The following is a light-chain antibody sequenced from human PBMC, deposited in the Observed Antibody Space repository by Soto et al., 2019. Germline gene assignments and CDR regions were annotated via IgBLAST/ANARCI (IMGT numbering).Light chain of an antibody. CDR3: SSFTRSSTWL. CDR2: EVN. V-gene: IGLV2-14*01. J-gene: IGLJ3*02. Sequence: QSALTQPASVSGSPGQSITISCTGTSSDVGGYNYVPWYQQHPGKAPKLMIYEVNNRPSGVSNRFSGSKSGNTASLTISGLQAEDEADYYCSSFTRSSTWLFGGGTKLTVL. CDR1: SSDVGGYNY.